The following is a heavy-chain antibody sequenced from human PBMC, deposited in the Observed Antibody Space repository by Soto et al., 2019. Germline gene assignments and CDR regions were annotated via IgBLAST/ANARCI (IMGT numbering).Heavy chain of an antibody. D-gene: IGHD2-2*01. CDR1: GFTFSSYG. J-gene: IGHJ6*02. CDR2: ISYDGSNK. V-gene: IGHV3-30*18. Sequence: QVQLVESGGDVVQPGRSLRLSCAASGFTFSSYGMHWVRQAPGKGLEWVAVISYDGSNKYYADSVKGRFTISRDNSKNTLYLQMNSLRAEDTAVYYCAKSRGYCISTSCPYGMDVWGQGTTVTVSS. CDR3: AKSRGYCISTSCPYGMDV.